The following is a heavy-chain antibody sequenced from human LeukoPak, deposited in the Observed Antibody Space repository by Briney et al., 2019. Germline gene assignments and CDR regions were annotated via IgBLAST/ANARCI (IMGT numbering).Heavy chain of an antibody. V-gene: IGHV4-39*07. CDR1: GGSITSSSYY. D-gene: IGHD4-11*01. J-gene: IGHJ5*02. Sequence: PSETLSLTCTVSGGSITSSSYYWGWIRQPPGKGLQWIGSIYHSGSTYYNPSLKSRVTISVDTSKNQFSLKLSSVTAADTAVYYCARSVTTDWFDPWGQGTLVTVSS. CDR2: IYHSGST. CDR3: ARSVTTDWFDP.